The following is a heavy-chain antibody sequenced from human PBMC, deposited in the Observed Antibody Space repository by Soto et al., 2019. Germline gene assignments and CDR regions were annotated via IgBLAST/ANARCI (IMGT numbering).Heavy chain of an antibody. J-gene: IGHJ6*02. CDR1: GYTFTSYD. V-gene: IGHV1-8*01. D-gene: IGHD6-6*01. Sequence: ASVKVSCKASGYTFTSYDINWVRRATGQGLEWMGWMNPNSGNTGYAQKFQGRVTMTRNTSISTAYMELSSLRSEDTAVYYCARETAARGMDVWGQGTTVNVSS. CDR3: ARETAARGMDV. CDR2: MNPNSGNT.